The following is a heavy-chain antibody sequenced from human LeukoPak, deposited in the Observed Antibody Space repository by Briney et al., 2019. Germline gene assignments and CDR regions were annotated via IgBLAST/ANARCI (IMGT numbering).Heavy chain of an antibody. V-gene: IGHV3-15*01. CDR1: GFTFSNAW. Sequence: GGPLRLSCAASGFTFSNAWMSWVRQAPGKGLEWVGRIKSKTDGGTTDYAAPVKGRFTISRDDSKNTLYLQMNSLKTEDTAVYYCTTDLGASLRGYITMVRGVIGYFDYWGQGTLVTVSS. CDR3: TTDLGASLRGYITMVRGVIGYFDY. CDR2: IKSKTDGGTT. J-gene: IGHJ4*02. D-gene: IGHD3-10*01.